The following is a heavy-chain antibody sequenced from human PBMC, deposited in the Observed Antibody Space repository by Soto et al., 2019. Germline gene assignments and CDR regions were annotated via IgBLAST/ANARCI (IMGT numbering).Heavy chain of an antibody. D-gene: IGHD6-6*01. CDR2: ISDSGGLT. CDR1: GFAFSSYP. J-gene: IGHJ3*01. CDR3: ARRAFGSSRAFDL. Sequence: VQLLESGGALVQPGGSLRLSCAASGFAFSSYPLSWVRQAPEKGLEWVSGISDSGGLTYNADSVKGRFTISRDNSKNTLYLQMNSLRAEDTAVYVCARRAFGSSRAFDLWGQGTVVTVSS. V-gene: IGHV3-23*01.